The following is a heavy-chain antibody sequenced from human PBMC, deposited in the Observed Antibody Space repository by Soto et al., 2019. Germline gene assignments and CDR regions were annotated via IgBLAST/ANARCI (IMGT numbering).Heavy chain of an antibody. D-gene: IGHD2-15*01. CDR3: ARRRGTKGCSGGSCYPPHYGMDV. J-gene: IGHJ6*02. V-gene: IGHV4-34*01. CDR1: GGSFSGYY. Sequence: PSETLSLTWAVYGGSFSGYYWSWIRQPPGKGLEWIGEINHSGSTNYNPSLKSRVTISVDTSKNQFSLKLSSVTAADTAVYYCARRRGTKGCSGGSCYPPHYGMDVWGQGTTVTVSS. CDR2: INHSGST.